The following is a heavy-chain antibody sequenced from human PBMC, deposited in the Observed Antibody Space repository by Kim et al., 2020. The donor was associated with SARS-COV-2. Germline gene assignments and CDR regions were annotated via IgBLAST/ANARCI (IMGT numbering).Heavy chain of an antibody. J-gene: IGHJ4*02. CDR2: ISYDGSNK. D-gene: IGHD5-12*01. CDR3: ARGNGRWLLTLLDC. V-gene: IGHV3-30*04. Sequence: GGSLRLSCAASGFTFSSYAMHWVRQAPGKGLEWVAVISYDGSNKYYADSVKGRFTISRDNSKNTLYLQMNSLRAEDTAVYYCARGNGRWLLTLLDCWGQGTLVTVSS. CDR1: GFTFSSYA.